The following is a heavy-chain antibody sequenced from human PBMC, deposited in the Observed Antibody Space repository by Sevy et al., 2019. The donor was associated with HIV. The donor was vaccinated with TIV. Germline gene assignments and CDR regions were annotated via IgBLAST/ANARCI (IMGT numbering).Heavy chain of an antibody. Sequence: SETLSLTCTVSGGSISSYYWSWIRQPPGKGLEWIGYIYYSGSTNYKPSLKSRVTISVDTSKNQFSLRLSSVTAADTAVYYCARSGFLEWPGAFRGPRNWFDPWGQGTLVTVSS. CDR2: IYYSGST. CDR3: ARSGFLEWPGAFRGPRNWFDP. CDR1: GGSISSYY. V-gene: IGHV4-59*13. D-gene: IGHD3-3*01. J-gene: IGHJ5*02.